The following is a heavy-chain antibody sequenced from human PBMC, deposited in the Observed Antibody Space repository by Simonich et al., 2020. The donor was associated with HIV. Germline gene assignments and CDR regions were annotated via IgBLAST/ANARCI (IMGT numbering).Heavy chain of an antibody. Sequence: QITLKESGPTLVKPTQTLTLTCTFSVFSLSTSGVGVGWISQPPGKALDWIALIYWDDDKSYNPFLKSRLTITKDTSKNQVVLTMTNMDPVDTATYYCAHSPGGGSGSYYNYFDYWGQGTLVTVSS. CDR1: VFSLSTSGVG. V-gene: IGHV2-5*02. D-gene: IGHD3-10*01. CDR3: AHSPGGGSGSYYNYFDY. CDR2: IYWDDDK. J-gene: IGHJ4*02.